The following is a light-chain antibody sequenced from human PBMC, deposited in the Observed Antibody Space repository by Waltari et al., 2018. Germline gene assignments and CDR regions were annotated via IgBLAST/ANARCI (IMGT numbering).Light chain of an antibody. CDR1: QSVLYNSNNKNY. Sequence: DIVMTQSPTSLAVSLGERATLNCKSSQSVLYNSNNKNYLAWYQQKPGQPPKLLIYWASTRESGVPDRFSGSGSGTDFTLSISSLQAEDVAVYYCQQHYISRTFGQGTRVEIK. CDR3: QQHYISRT. CDR2: WAS. J-gene: IGKJ1*01. V-gene: IGKV4-1*01.